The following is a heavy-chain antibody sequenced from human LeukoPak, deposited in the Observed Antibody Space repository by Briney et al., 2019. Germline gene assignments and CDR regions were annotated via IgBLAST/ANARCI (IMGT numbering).Heavy chain of an antibody. Sequence: PGGSLRLSCAASGFTFSSYGMSWVRQAPGKGLEWVSAISGSGGSTYYADSVKGRFTISRDNSKNTLYLQMNSLRAEDTAVYYCAKDLIPARRVVRGVMPYWGQGTLVTVSS. V-gene: IGHV3-23*01. J-gene: IGHJ4*02. CDR1: GFTFSSYG. CDR2: ISGSGGST. CDR3: AKDLIPARRVVRGVMPY. D-gene: IGHD3-10*01.